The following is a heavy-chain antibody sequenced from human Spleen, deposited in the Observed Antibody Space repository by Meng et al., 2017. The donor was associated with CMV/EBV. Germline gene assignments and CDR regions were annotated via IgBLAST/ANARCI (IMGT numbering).Heavy chain of an antibody. CDR3: ARSTGLRYCSSTSCSRNYYYYYGMDV. V-gene: IGHV4-31*03. Sequence: SETLSLTCTVSGGSISSGGYYWSWIRQHPGKGLEWIGYIYYSGSTYYNPSLKSRVTISVDTSKNQFSLKLSSVTAADTAVYYCARSTGLRYCSSTSCSRNYYYYYGMDVWGQGTTVTVSS. J-gene: IGHJ6*02. CDR2: IYYSGST. CDR1: GGSISSGGYY. D-gene: IGHD2-2*01.